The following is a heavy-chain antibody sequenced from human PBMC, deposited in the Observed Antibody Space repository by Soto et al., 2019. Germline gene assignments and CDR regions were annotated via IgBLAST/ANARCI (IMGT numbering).Heavy chain of an antibody. CDR3: ARGIVGARGYYYYGMDV. CDR2: IIPIFGTA. V-gene: IGHV1-69*01. J-gene: IGHJ6*02. D-gene: IGHD1-26*01. Sequence: QVQLVQSGAEVKKPGSSVKVSCKASGGTFSCYAISWVRQAPGQGLEWMGGIIPIFGTANYAQKFQGRVTITADESTSTAYMELSSLRSEDTAVYYCARGIVGARGYYYYGMDVWGQGTTVTVSS. CDR1: GGTFSCYA.